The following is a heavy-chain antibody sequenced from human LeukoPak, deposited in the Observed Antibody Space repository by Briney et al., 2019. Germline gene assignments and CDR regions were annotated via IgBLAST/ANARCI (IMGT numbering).Heavy chain of an antibody. D-gene: IGHD3-22*01. Sequence: ASVKVSCKASGYTFTGYYMHWVRLAPGQGLEWMGWINPNSGGTNYAQKFQGRVTMTRDTSISTAYMELSRLRSDDTAVYYCARATMIVGDSDAFDIWGQGTMVTVSS. CDR3: ARATMIVGDSDAFDI. CDR1: GYTFTGYY. CDR2: INPNSGGT. V-gene: IGHV1-2*02. J-gene: IGHJ3*02.